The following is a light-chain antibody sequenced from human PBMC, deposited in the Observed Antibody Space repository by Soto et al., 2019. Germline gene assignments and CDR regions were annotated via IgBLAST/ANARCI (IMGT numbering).Light chain of an antibody. V-gene: IGLV1-44*01. CDR3: AAWDDSLNGREV. CDR1: SSNIGSNS. J-gene: IGLJ1*01. Sequence: QSVLTQPPSASGTPGQRVTISCSGSSSNIGSNSVNWYQQLPGAAPKLLIYSNNQRPSGVPDRFSGSKSGTSASLAISGLQSEDEADYYCAAWDDSLNGREVFGTGTKLTVL. CDR2: SNN.